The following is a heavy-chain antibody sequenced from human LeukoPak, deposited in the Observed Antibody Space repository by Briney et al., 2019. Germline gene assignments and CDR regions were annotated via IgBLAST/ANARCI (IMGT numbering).Heavy chain of an antibody. D-gene: IGHD5-24*01. Sequence: SETLSLTCAVYGGSFSGYYWSWIRQPPGKGLEWIGGINHGGSTNCNPSLKSRVTISIDTSKNQFSLKLNSVTAADTAVYYCARGRDGYNNYWGQGTLVTVSS. CDR3: ARGRDGYNNY. J-gene: IGHJ4*02. V-gene: IGHV4-34*01. CDR2: INHGGST. CDR1: GGSFSGYY.